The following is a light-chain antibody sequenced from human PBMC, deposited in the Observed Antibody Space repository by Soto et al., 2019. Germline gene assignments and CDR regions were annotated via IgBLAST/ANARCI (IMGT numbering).Light chain of an antibody. CDR3: SSYAVSNNFEV. J-gene: IGLJ1*01. CDR2: EVN. Sequence: QSALTQPPSASGSPGQSVTISCTGTSSDVGGYNYVSWYQQHPGKAPKLMIYEVNKRPSGVPDRFSGSKSGNTASLTVSGLQTEDEADYYCSSYAVSNNFEVFGTGTKVTVL. CDR1: SSDVGGYNY. V-gene: IGLV2-8*01.